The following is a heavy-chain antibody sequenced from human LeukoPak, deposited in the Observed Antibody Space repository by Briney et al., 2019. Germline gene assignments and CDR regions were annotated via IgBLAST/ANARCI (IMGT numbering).Heavy chain of an antibody. V-gene: IGHV3-30*03. J-gene: IGHJ6*03. CDR3: VRSPTYYNMDV. CDR2: ISYDGTNK. Sequence: GESLRLSCAASGFTFSNYVIHWVRQAPGKGLEWPAVISYDGTNKYYADTVKGRFTISRDHSQSTVDLQMNTLRGADTAVYYCVRSPTYYNMDVWGKGTTVTVSS. CDR1: GFTFSNYV.